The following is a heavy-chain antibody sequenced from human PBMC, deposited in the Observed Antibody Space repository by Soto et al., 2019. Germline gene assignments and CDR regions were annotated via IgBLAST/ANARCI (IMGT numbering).Heavy chain of an antibody. CDR3: AKDRARSTVTPLYFDY. V-gene: IGHV3-23*01. D-gene: IGHD4-17*01. CDR1: GFTFSSYA. CDR2: ISGSGGST. J-gene: IGHJ4*02. Sequence: GGSLRLSCAASGFTFSSYAMSWVRQAPGKGLEWVSAISGSGGSTYYADSVKGRFTISRDNSKNTLYLQMNSLRAEDTAVYYCAKDRARSTVTPLYFDYWGQGTLVTVSS.